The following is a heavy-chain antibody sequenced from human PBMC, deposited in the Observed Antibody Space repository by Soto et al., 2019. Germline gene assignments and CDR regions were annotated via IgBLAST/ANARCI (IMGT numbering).Heavy chain of an antibody. CDR2: ISSSGSTI. J-gene: IGHJ4*02. CDR3: ASPLPHYRHSDY. V-gene: IGHV3-11*01. CDR1: GFTFSDYY. Sequence: PGGSLRLSCAASGFTFSDYYMSWIRQAPGKGLEWVSYISSSGSTIYYADSVKGRFTISRDNAKNSLYLQMNSLRAEDTAVYYCASPLPHYRHSDYWGQGTLVTVSS. D-gene: IGHD3-10*01.